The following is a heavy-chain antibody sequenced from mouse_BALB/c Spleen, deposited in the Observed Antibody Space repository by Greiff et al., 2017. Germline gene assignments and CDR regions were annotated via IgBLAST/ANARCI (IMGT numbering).Heavy chain of an antibody. J-gene: IGHJ4*01. CDR3: ARGEDYYGSSSYYAMDY. D-gene: IGHD1-1*01. CDR1: GFTFSSFG. V-gene: IGHV5-17*02. Sequence: EVNVVESGGGLVQPGGSRKLSCAASGFTFSSFGMHWVRQAPEKGLEWVAYISSGSSTIYYADTVKGRFTISRDNPKNTLFLQMTSLRSEDTAMYYCARGEDYYGSSSYYAMDYWGQGTSVTVSS. CDR2: ISSGSSTI.